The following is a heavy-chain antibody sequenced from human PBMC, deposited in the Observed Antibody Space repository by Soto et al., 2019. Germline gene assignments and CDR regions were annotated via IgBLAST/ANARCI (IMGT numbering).Heavy chain of an antibody. Sequence: LRLSCAASGFTFSSYGMHWVRQAPGKGLEWVAVISYDGSNKYYADSVKGRFTISRDNSKNTLYLQMNSLRAEDTAVYYCAKATILDYWGQGTLVTVSS. V-gene: IGHV3-30*18. CDR1: GFTFSSYG. CDR3: AKATILDY. CDR2: ISYDGSNK. J-gene: IGHJ4*02.